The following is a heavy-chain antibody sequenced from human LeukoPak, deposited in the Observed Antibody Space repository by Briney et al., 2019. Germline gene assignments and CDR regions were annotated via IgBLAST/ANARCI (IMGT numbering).Heavy chain of an antibody. D-gene: IGHD3-3*01. V-gene: IGHV4-39*07. CDR2: IYYSGST. CDR3: ARGLSITIFSYYYYMDV. Sequence: SETLSLTCTVSGGSISSSTYYWGWIRQPPGKGLEWIGTIYYSGSTYYNPSLKSRVTISVDTSKNQFSLKLSSVTAADTAVYYCARGLSITIFSYYYYMDVWGKGTTVTVSS. CDR1: GGSISSSTYY. J-gene: IGHJ6*03.